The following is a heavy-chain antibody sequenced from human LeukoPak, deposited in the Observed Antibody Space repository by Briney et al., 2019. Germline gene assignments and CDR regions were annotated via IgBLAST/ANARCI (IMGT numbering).Heavy chain of an antibody. V-gene: IGHV3-30*18. J-gene: IGHJ6*02. CDR3: AKNKGSYQYNYYGMEV. D-gene: IGHD3-10*01. Sequence: GGSPRLSCAASGFTFSTYGMNWVRQAPGKGLEWVAALSYDGYNDHYADSVRGRFTISRDNSKNTLFLQMNNLRVEDTAMYYCAKNKGSYQYNYYGMEVWGQGTTVSVSS. CDR2: LSYDGYND. CDR1: GFTFSTYG.